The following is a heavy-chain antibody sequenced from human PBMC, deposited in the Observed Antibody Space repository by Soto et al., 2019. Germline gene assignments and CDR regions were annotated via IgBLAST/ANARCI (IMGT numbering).Heavy chain of an antibody. CDR3: ARPIAAAGIYYYYYYGMDV. V-gene: IGHV1-18*01. CDR1: GYTFTSYG. D-gene: IGHD6-13*01. Sequence: ASVKVSCKASGYTFTSYGISWVRQAPGQGLEWMGWISAYNGNTNYAQKLQGRGTMTTDTSTSTAYMELRSLRSDDTAVYYCARPIAAAGIYYYYYYGMDVWGQGTTVTVSS. J-gene: IGHJ6*02. CDR2: ISAYNGNT.